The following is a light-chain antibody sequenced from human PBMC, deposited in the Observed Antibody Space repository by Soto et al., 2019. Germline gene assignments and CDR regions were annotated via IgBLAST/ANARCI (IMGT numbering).Light chain of an antibody. V-gene: IGKV1-5*03. J-gene: IGKJ1*01. CDR3: LQHNSYPRT. Sequence: DIQMTQSPSTLSASVGDTVTITCRASQSIGDWLAWYQQKPGKAPNLLIYKASSLESGVPSRFSGSGSGTEFTVTISSLQPEDFATYYCLQHNSYPRTFGQGTKVDIK. CDR1: QSIGDW. CDR2: KAS.